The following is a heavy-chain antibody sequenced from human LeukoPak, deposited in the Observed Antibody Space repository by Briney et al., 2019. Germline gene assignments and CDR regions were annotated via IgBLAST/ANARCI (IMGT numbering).Heavy chain of an antibody. CDR1: GFTFSSYG. CDR2: IWYDGSNK. Sequence: QSGGSLRLSCAASGFTFSSYGMHWVRQAPGKGLEWVAVIWYDGSNKYYADSVKGRFTISRDNFKNTLYLQMNSLRAEDTAVYYCARGDGYGYNWFDPWGQGTLVTVSS. D-gene: IGHD5-24*01. J-gene: IGHJ5*02. CDR3: ARGDGYGYNWFDP. V-gene: IGHV3-33*01.